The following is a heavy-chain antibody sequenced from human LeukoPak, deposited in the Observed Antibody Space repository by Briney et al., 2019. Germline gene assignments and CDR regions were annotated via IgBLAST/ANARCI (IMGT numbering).Heavy chain of an antibody. CDR1: GFTLSSFS. V-gene: IGHV3-64*02. J-gene: IGHJ4*02. CDR2: INYKGGTT. Sequence: GGFLRLSCAASGFTLSSFSMHWVRQSSGRGLEYVSAINYKGGTTYYADSVKGRFTISRDNSENTLYLQMASLRDEDMGVYYCARVGPATAFDYWGQGTQVTVSS. CDR3: ARVGPATAFDY.